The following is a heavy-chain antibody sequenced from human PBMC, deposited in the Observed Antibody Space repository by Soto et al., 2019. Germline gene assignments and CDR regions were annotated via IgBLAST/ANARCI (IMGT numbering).Heavy chain of an antibody. Sequence: GGSLRLSCAASGFTFSSYAMSWVRQAPGKGLEWVSAISGSGGSTYYADSVKGRFTISRDNSKNTLYLQMNSLRAEDTDVYYCAKLGRAAAGQPYYYYGMDVWGQGTTVTVSS. CDR1: GFTFSSYA. D-gene: IGHD6-13*01. CDR2: ISGSGGST. J-gene: IGHJ6*02. CDR3: AKLGRAAAGQPYYYYGMDV. V-gene: IGHV3-23*01.